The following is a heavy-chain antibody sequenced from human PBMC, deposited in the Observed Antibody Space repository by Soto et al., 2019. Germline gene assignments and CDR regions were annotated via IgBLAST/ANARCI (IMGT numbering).Heavy chain of an antibody. CDR3: ARDLRYFDWLLPANDY. J-gene: IGHJ4*02. CDR2: ISSSGSTI. Sequence: QLQLVECGGGLVKPGGSLRLSCAASGFTFSDYYMSWIRQAPGKGLEWVSYISSSGSTIYYADSVKGRFTISRDNAKNSLYLQMNSLRAEDTAVYYCARDLRYFDWLLPANDYWGQGTLVTVSS. CDR1: GFTFSDYY. V-gene: IGHV3-11*01. D-gene: IGHD3-9*01.